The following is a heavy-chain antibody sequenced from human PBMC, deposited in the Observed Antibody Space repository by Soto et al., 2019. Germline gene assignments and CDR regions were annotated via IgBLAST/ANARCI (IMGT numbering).Heavy chain of an antibody. J-gene: IGHJ4*02. Sequence: QVQLQQWGAGLLKPSETLSLTCAVYGGSFSGYYWSWIRQPPGKGLEWIGEIDHSGSTSYNPSLKSRVTISVDTSKNQFSLKLTSVTAADTAVYYCASYNGWLYRTYFDYWGQGTLVTVSS. CDR3: ASYNGWLYRTYFDY. CDR2: IDHSGST. CDR1: GGSFSGYY. V-gene: IGHV4-34*01. D-gene: IGHD6-19*01.